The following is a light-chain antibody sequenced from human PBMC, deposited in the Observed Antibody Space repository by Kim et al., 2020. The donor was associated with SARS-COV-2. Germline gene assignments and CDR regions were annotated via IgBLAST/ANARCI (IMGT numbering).Light chain of an antibody. Sequence: VSPGKTASITCPGDKLWDKYACWYQQKPGQSPVLVIYQDSKRPSGIPGRFSGSNSGNTATLTISGTQAMDEADYYCQAWDSSTHYVFGTGTKVTVL. V-gene: IGLV3-1*01. J-gene: IGLJ1*01. CDR3: QAWDSSTHYV. CDR1: KLWDKY. CDR2: QDS.